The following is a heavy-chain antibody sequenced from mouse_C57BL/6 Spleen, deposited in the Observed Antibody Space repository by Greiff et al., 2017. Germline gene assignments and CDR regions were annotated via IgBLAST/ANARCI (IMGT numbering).Heavy chain of an antibody. CDR2: IDPSDSYT. Sequence: QVHVKQPGAELVMPGASVKLSCKASGYTFTSYWMHWVKQRPGQGLEWIGEIDPSDSYTNYNQKFKGKSTLTVDKSSSTAYMQLSSLTSEDSAVYYCATAQATMDYWGQGTSVTVSS. V-gene: IGHV1-69*01. CDR1: GYTFTSYW. J-gene: IGHJ4*01. D-gene: IGHD3-2*02. CDR3: ATAQATMDY.